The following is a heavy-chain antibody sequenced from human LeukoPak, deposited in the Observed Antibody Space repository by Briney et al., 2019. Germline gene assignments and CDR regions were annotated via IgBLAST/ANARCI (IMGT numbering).Heavy chain of an antibody. CDR1: GFTFSSYA. V-gene: IGHV3-23*01. J-gene: IGHJ4*02. D-gene: IGHD3-22*01. CDR2: ISGSGGST. CDR3: AKDGYYYDSSGYYSHYFDY. Sequence: PGGSLRLSCAASGFTFSSYAMSWVRQAPGKGLEWVSAISGSGGSTYYADSVKGRFTISRDNSKNTLYLQMNSLRAEDTAVYYCAKDGYYYDSSGYYSHYFDYWGQGTLVTVSS.